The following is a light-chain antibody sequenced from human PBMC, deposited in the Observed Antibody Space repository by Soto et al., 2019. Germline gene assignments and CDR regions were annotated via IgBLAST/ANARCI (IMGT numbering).Light chain of an antibody. CDR1: SSDVGGYDY. CDR2: EVT. J-gene: IGLJ1*01. CDR3: SSYTGSNTLYV. V-gene: IGLV2-14*01. Sequence: QSLLTQPASLSGSPGQSITISCTGTSSDVGGYDYVSWYQQHPGKAPKLMIYEVTNRPSGVSNRFSASKSGDTASLTISGLQAEDEADYYCSSYTGSNTLYVFGTGTKVTVL.